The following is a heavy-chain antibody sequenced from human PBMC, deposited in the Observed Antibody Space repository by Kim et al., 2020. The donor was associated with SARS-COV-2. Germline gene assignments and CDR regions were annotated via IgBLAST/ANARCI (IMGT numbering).Heavy chain of an antibody. CDR2: IYYSGST. Sequence: SETLSLTCTVSGGSISSNYWSWIRQPPGKGLERIGYIYYSGSTNYNPSLKSGVTISVDTSKNQFSLTLTSVTAADTAVYYCARGGTAHLYYFDYWGQGTLVTVSS. D-gene: IGHD1-7*01. V-gene: IGHV4-59*01. CDR1: GGSISSNY. CDR3: ARGGTAHLYYFDY. J-gene: IGHJ4*02.